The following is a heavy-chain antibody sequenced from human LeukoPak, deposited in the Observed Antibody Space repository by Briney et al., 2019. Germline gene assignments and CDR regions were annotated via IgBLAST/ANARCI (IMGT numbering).Heavy chain of an antibody. CDR2: IIPIFGTA. D-gene: IGHD2-15*01. Sequence: GASVKVSCKASGGTFSSYAISWVRQAPGQGLEWMGGIIPIFGTANYAQKFQGRVTITADESTSTAYMELSSLRSEDTAVYYCARMGHCSGGSCVQPSRSLDPWGQGTLVTVSS. CDR1: GGTFSSYA. J-gene: IGHJ5*02. V-gene: IGHV1-69*13. CDR3: ARMGHCSGGSCVQPSRSLDP.